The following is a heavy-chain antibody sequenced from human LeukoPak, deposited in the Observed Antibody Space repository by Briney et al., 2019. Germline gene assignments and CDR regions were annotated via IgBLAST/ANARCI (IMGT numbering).Heavy chain of an antibody. D-gene: IGHD5-18*01. J-gene: IGHJ4*02. CDR3: ARGGYGWTFKQ. V-gene: IGHV3-11*01. CDR2: ISSGGDTI. Sequence: PGGSLRLSCTASGFSFSDNFMGWVRQAPGKGLEWVSYISSGGDTIHYVDAVKGRFSISRDNSKRSLYLQMRRLRVDDTAVYYCARGGYGWTFKQWGQGTLVSVSS. CDR1: GFSFSDNF.